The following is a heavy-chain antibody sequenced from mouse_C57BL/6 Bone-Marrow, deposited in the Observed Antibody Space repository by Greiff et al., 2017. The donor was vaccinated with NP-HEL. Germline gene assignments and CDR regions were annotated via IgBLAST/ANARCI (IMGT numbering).Heavy chain of an antibody. D-gene: IGHD2-4*01. CDR1: GYAFSSSW. CDR2: IYPGDGDT. J-gene: IGHJ2*01. Sequence: VKVVESGPELVKPGASVKISCKASGYAFSSSWMNWVKQRPGKGLEWIGRIYPGDGDTNYNGKFKGKATLTADKSSSTAYMQLSSLTSEDSAVYFCARSPYDYKFDYWGQGTTLTVSS. CDR3: ARSPYDYKFDY. V-gene: IGHV1-82*01.